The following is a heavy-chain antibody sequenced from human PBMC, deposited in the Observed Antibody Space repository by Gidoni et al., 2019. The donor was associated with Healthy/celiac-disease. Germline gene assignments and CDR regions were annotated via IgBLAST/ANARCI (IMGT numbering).Heavy chain of an antibody. CDR1: GVTCSGYG. J-gene: IGHJ4*02. D-gene: IGHD1-26*01. CDR3: AKDPGSGSYHFDY. Sequence: VQPGESGGGVGQPGRSLRPSGAASGVTCSGYGMHWVRQAPGKGLEWVAVISYDGSNNYYADSVKGRFTISRDNSKNTLYLQMNSLRAEVTAVYYCAKDPGSGSYHFDYWGQGTLVTVSS. CDR2: ISYDGSNN. V-gene: IGHV3-30*18.